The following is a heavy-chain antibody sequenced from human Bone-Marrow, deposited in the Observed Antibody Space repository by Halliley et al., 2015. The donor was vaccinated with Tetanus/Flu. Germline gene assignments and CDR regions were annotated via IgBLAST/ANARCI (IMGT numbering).Heavy chain of an antibody. J-gene: IGHJ4*02. Sequence: WVALISYDGNDKYYADSVKGRFTVSRDNSENTLYLQMNSLRPDDTAVYYCAKQYATAWYNFDYWGQGTLVTVSS. CDR2: ISYDGNDK. D-gene: IGHD1-1*01. CDR3: AKQYATAWYNFDY. V-gene: IGHV3-30*18.